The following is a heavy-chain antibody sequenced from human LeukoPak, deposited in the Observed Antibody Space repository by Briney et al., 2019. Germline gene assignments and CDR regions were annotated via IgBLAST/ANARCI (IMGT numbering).Heavy chain of an antibody. CDR1: GGSISSSSYY. V-gene: IGHV4-61*02. CDR2: IYTSGSS. Sequence: SETLSLTCTVSGGSISSSSYYWSWIRQPAGKGLEWIGRIYTSGSSNYNPSLKSRVTISVDTSKNQFSLKLSSVAAADTAVYYCGRDLYGYYWFDPWGQGTLVTVSS. D-gene: IGHD5-18*01. J-gene: IGHJ5*02. CDR3: GRDLYGYYWFDP.